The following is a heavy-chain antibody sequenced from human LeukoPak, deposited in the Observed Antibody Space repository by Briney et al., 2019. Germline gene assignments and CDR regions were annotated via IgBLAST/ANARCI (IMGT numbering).Heavy chain of an antibody. V-gene: IGHV4-34*01. CDR2: INHSGST. CDR1: GGSFGDYY. CDR3: ARGRGSS. Sequence: PSETLSLTCAVYGGSFGDYYWSWIRQPPGKGLEWIGEINHSGSTNYNPSLTSRLTISIDSSKNQFSLRLSSVTAADTAVYYCARGRGSSWGQGTLVTVSS. D-gene: IGHD6-13*01. J-gene: IGHJ4*02.